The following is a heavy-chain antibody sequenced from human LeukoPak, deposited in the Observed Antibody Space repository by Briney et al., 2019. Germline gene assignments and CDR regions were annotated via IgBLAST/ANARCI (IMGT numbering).Heavy chain of an antibody. V-gene: IGHV3-21*01. CDR3: ARDALDSSSWLPYYYYYYMDV. D-gene: IGHD6-13*01. CDR1: GFTFSSYS. J-gene: IGHJ6*03. Sequence: GGSLRLSCAASGFTFSSYSMNWVRQAPGKGLEWVSSISSSSSYIYYADSVKGRFTISRDNAKNSLYLQMNSLRAEDTAVYYCARDALDSSSWLPYYYYYYMDVWGKGTTVTVSS. CDR2: ISSSSSYI.